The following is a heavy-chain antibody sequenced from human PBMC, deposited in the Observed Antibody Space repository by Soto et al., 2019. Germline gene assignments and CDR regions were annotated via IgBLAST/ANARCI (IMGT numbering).Heavy chain of an antibody. Sequence: QVQLVQSGAEVKKPGASVKVSCKASGYTFTSYGISWVRQAPGQGLEWMGWISAYNGNTKYAQKLQGRVTMTTETSTRTAYMERRSLTSDDTAVYYCARTYFDFSSGYYTPQDFGYWGHGTLVTGSS. CDR1: GYTFTSYG. D-gene: IGHD3-3*01. V-gene: IGHV1-18*01. CDR2: ISAYNGNT. CDR3: ARTYFDFSSGYYTPQDFGY. J-gene: IGHJ4*01.